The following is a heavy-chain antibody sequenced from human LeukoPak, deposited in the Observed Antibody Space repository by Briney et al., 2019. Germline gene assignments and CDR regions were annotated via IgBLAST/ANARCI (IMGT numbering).Heavy chain of an antibody. Sequence: GGSLRLSCATSGFTFDDHPMHWVRRRPGKGLEWVSLISGDGASTSYADSVKGRFTISRDNSKNSLYLQMNSLRTEDTALYYCAKKSGAPANFDYWSQGTLVTVSS. V-gene: IGHV3-43*02. CDR2: ISGDGAST. D-gene: IGHD6-13*01. CDR1: GFTFDDHP. J-gene: IGHJ4*02. CDR3: AKKSGAPANFDY.